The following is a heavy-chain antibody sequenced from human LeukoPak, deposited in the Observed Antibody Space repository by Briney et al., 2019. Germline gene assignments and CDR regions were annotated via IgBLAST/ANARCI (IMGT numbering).Heavy chain of an antibody. Sequence: GGSLRLSCEASEFIFSNYWMSWVRQAPGRGLEWVANIKEDGGDKYYVDSVKGRFTISRDNAKRSLYLQMSSLRAEDTAVYYCARGTFRGDLDYWGQGTLVTVSS. V-gene: IGHV3-7*02. CDR2: IKEDGGDK. D-gene: IGHD2/OR15-2a*01. CDR3: ARGTFRGDLDY. CDR1: EFIFSNYW. J-gene: IGHJ4*02.